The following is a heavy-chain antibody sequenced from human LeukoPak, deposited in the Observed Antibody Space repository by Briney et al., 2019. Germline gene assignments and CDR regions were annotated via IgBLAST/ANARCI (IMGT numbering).Heavy chain of an antibody. D-gene: IGHD6-19*01. Sequence: KPGRSLRLSCAASGFTFSDYTMSWISQAPGKGLEWVSYISSGGTTIYYTDSVKGRFTSSRDNAKNSLYLQMNSLRAEDTAVYYCARVYFEEQWLALDAFDIWGQGTMVTVSS. CDR1: GFTFSDYT. V-gene: IGHV3-11*04. CDR2: ISSGGTTI. J-gene: IGHJ3*02. CDR3: ARVYFEEQWLALDAFDI.